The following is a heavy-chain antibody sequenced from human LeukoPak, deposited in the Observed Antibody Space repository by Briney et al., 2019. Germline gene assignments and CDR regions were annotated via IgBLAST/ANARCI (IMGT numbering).Heavy chain of an antibody. V-gene: IGHV1-18*01. CDR2: ISAYNGNT. CDR1: GYTFTSCG. CDR3: ARGPDESIAVAGSLRPYFDY. D-gene: IGHD6-19*01. Sequence: ASVKVSCKASGYTFTSCGISWVRQAPGQGLEWMGWISAYNGNTNYAQKLQGRVTMTTDTSTSTAYMELRSLRSDDTAVYYCARGPDESIAVAGSLRPYFDYWGQGTLVTVSS. J-gene: IGHJ4*02.